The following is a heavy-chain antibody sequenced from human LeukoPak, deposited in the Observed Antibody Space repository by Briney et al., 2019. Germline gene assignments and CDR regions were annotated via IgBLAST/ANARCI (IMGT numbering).Heavy chain of an antibody. V-gene: IGHV7-4-1*02. CDR2: INTNTGNP. CDR3: ARVGSGSYYIPISKQTPMAPDY. CDR1: GYTFTSYA. Sequence: ASVKVSCKASGYTFTSYAMNWVRQAPGQGLEWMGWINTNTGNPTYAQGFTGRFVFSLDTSVSTAYLQISSLKAEDTAVYYCARVGSGSYYIPISKQTPMAPDYWGQGTLVTVSS. J-gene: IGHJ4*02. D-gene: IGHD3-10*01.